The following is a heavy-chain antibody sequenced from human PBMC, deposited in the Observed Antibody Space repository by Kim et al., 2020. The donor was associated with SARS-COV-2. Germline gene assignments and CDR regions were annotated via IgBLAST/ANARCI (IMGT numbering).Heavy chain of an antibody. D-gene: IGHD3-10*02. Sequence: SETLSLTCAVSGGSISSSNWWCCVRQPPGGRLVWFGEISHSGSTTSNQSPQSRVTITVVKTKNKHSLQLRSATAAAAAADYYSRSVQRALPVFGESDF. CDR3: SRSVQRALPVFGESDF. CDR1: GGSISSSNW. V-gene: IGHV4-4*02. CDR2: ISHSGST. J-gene: IGHJ4*01.